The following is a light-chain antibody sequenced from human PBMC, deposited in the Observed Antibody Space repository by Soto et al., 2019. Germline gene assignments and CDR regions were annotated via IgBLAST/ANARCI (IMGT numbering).Light chain of an antibody. J-gene: IGLJ3*02. Sequence: QLVLTHSSSASASLGSSVKLTCTLSSRHSSYIIAWHQQQPRKAPRYLMKLEDSGNYNKGSGVPDRFSGSSSGADRYLTISNLQSEDEADYYCETWDSNTRVFGGGTKLTVL. CDR3: ETWDSNTRV. CDR2: LEDSGNY. V-gene: IGLV4-60*03. CDR1: SRHSSYI.